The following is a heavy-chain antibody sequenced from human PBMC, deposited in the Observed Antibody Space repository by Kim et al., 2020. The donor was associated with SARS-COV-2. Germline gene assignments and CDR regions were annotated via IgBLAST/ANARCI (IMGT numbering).Heavy chain of an antibody. J-gene: IGHJ4*02. D-gene: IGHD6-19*01. Sequence: GGSLILSCSASGFTFSSYAMHWVRQAPGKGLEYVSGISNNGGSTYYADSVKDRFIISRDNSKNTLYLQMSPLRSEDTAVYYCVKERTNGWYDFDYWGQGTLVTVSS. CDR3: VKERTNGWYDFDY. CDR1: GFTFSSYA. CDR2: ISNNGGST. V-gene: IGHV3-64D*06.